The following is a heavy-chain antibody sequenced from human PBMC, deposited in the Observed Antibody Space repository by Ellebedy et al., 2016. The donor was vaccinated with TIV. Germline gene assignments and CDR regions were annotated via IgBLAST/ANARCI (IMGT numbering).Heavy chain of an antibody. CDR2: IYHSGSA. CDR1: GGSISSGGYS. CDR3: ARGGGLFDY. J-gene: IGHJ4*02. V-gene: IGHV4-30-2*01. D-gene: IGHD2-15*01. Sequence: LRLSCAVSGGSISSGGYSWNWIRQPPGKGLEWLGYIYHSGSAYYNPSLKSRITMSVDRSKNQFSLKLSSVTAADTAVYYCARGGGLFDYWGQGTLVTVSS.